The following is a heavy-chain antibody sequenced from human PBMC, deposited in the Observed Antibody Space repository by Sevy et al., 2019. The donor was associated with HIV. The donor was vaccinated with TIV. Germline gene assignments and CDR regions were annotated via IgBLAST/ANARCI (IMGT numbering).Heavy chain of an antibody. D-gene: IGHD3-22*01. CDR3: ASAYYDSSGYYSTLNYYFDY. J-gene: IGHJ4*02. Sequence: SETLSLTCTVSGGSISSYYWSWIRQPPGKGLEWIGYIYYTGSTNYNPSLKSRVTISADTSKNQFSLKLSSVTAADTAVYYCASAYYDSSGYYSTLNYYFDYWGQGTLVTVSS. CDR1: GGSISSYY. CDR2: IYYTGST. V-gene: IGHV4-59*01.